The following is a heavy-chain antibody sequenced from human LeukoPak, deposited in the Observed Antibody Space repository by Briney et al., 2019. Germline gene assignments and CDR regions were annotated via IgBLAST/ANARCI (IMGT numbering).Heavy chain of an antibody. V-gene: IGHV3-48*01. CDR2: ISSGSGTI. CDR3: ARGRNYYYMDV. J-gene: IGHJ6*03. Sequence: PSETLSLTCAVSGDSISSSNWWSWVRQPPGKGLEWVSYISSGSGTIYYADSVKGRFTISRDNAKNSLYLQMNSLRAEDTAVYYCARGRNYYYMDVWGKGTTVTVPS. CDR1: GDSISSSN.